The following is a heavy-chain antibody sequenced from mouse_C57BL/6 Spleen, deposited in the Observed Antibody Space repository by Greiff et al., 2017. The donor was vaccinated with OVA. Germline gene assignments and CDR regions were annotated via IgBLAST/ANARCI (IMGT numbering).Heavy chain of an antibody. J-gene: IGHJ2*01. Sequence: QVHVKQSGAELVKPGASVKMSCKASGYTFTTYPIEWMKQNHGKSLEWIGNFHPYNDDTKYNEKFKGKATLTVEKSSSTVYLELSRLTSDDSAVYYCARMGDYGHYFDYWGQGTTLTVSS. CDR1: GYTFTTYP. V-gene: IGHV1-47*01. D-gene: IGHD2-4*01. CDR2: FHPYNDDT. CDR3: ARMGDYGHYFDY.